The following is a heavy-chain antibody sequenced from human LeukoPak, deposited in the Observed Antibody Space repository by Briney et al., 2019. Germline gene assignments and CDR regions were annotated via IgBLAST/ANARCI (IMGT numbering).Heavy chain of an antibody. CDR2: ISYDGSNK. CDR1: GFTFSSHG. V-gene: IGHV3-30*03. J-gene: IGHJ4*02. Sequence: GGSLRLSCAASGFTFSSHGMHWVLQAPGKGLEWVALISYDGSNKQYADSVKGRFTISRDNSKNTLYLQMNSLRAEDTAVYYCARGGPAAGRFDYWGQGTLVTVSS. CDR3: ARGGPAAGRFDY. D-gene: IGHD6-13*01.